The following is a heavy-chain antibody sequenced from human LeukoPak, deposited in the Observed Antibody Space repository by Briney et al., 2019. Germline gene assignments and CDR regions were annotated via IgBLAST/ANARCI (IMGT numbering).Heavy chain of an antibody. CDR3: AGELWFGEFHAFDI. D-gene: IGHD3-10*01. Sequence: GGSLRLSCGASGFSFSTYEMNWVRQAPGKWLEWVSYIGPSGSTVGYADSVKGRFTISRDNAKNSLYLQMTSLRAEDTAIYYCAGELWFGEFHAFDIWGQGTMVTVSS. CDR2: IGPSGSTV. CDR1: GFSFSTYE. V-gene: IGHV3-48*03. J-gene: IGHJ3*02.